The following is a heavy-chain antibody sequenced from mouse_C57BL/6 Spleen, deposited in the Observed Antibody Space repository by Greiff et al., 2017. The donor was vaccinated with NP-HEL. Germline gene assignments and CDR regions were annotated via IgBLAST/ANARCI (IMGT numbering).Heavy chain of an antibody. D-gene: IGHD1-1*01. CDR1: GFNIKDYY. CDR2: LDPEDGDT. V-gene: IGHV14-1*01. Sequence: EVQLQQSGAELVRPGASVKLSCTASGFNIKDYYMHWVKQRPEQGLEWIGRLDPEDGDTEYAPKFQGKATMTADTSSNTAYLQLSSLTSEDTAVYYCTCYYYGSINFDYWGQGTTLTVSS. J-gene: IGHJ2*01. CDR3: TCYYYGSINFDY.